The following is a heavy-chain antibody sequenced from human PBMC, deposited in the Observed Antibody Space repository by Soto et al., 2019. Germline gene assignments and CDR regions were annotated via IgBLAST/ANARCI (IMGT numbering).Heavy chain of an antibody. J-gene: IGHJ5*02. Sequence: VGSLRLSCAASGFTFSSYWMHWVRQAPGKGLVWVSRINSDGSSTSYADSVKGRFTISRDNAKNTLYLQMNSLRAEDTAVYYCARDKSVIDGLWFDPWGQGTLVTVSS. CDR3: ARDKSVIDGLWFDP. V-gene: IGHV3-74*01. CDR2: INSDGSST. D-gene: IGHD3-10*01. CDR1: GFTFSSYW.